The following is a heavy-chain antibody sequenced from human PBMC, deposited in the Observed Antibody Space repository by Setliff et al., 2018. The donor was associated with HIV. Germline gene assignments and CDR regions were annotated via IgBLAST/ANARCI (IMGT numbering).Heavy chain of an antibody. CDR3: ARDQGGFWSGYYGKSWFDP. Sequence: GGSLRLSCAASGFTFSSYRMNWVRQTPGKGLEWVSFISGSGSSIYYADSVKGRFTISRDNDNNSLYLQMDSLRAEDTAVYYCARDQGGFWSGYYGKSWFDPWGQGTLVTVSS. J-gene: IGHJ5*02. V-gene: IGHV3-48*01. CDR1: GFTFSSYR. CDR2: ISGSGSSI. D-gene: IGHD3-3*01.